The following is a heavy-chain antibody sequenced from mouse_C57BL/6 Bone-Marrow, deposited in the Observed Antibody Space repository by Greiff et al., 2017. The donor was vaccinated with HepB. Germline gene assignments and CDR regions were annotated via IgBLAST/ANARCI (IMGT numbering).Heavy chain of an antibody. CDR3: AREAITTVVDY. J-gene: IGHJ2*01. CDR1: GYTFTDYY. CDR2: INPYNGGT. D-gene: IGHD1-1*01. Sequence: VQLQQSGPVLVKPGASVKMSCKASGYTFTDYYMNWVKQSHGKSLEWIGVINPYNGGTSYNQKFKGKATLTVDKSSSTAYMELNSLTSEDSAVYYCAREAITTVVDYWGQGTTLTVSS. V-gene: IGHV1-19*01.